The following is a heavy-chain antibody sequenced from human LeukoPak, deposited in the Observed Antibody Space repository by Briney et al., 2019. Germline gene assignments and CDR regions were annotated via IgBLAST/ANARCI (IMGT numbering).Heavy chain of an antibody. D-gene: IGHD2-15*01. J-gene: IGHJ4*02. CDR2: IKPNSGVT. V-gene: IGHV1-2*02. CDR3: ARSDKYCSGGSCYFDY. Sequence: ASVKVSCKASGYTFTDYYMHWVRQAPGQGLEWMGWIKPNSGVTNYAQKLQGRVTMTTDTSTSTAYMELRSLRSDDTAVYYCARSDKYCSGGSCYFDYWGQGTLVTVSS. CDR1: GYTFTDYY.